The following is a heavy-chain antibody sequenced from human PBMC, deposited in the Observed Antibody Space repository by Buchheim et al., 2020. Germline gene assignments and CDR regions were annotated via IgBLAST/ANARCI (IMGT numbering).Heavy chain of an antibody. J-gene: IGHJ4*02. CDR3: AARSDY. V-gene: IGHV3-23*01. Sequence: EVQLLESGGGLVQPGGSLRLSCAASGFTFSNYAMRWVRQAPGKGLEWVSEISGSGGSTYYADSVKGRFTISRANSKHTPNLQMSSLRAEDTAIYYCAARSDYWGQGTL. CDR2: ISGSGGST. CDR1: GFTFSNYA.